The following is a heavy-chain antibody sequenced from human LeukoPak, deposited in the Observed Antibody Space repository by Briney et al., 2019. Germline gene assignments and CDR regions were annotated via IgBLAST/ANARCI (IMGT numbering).Heavy chain of an antibody. V-gene: IGHV3-23*01. CDR3: AKSSSGTTLSNFDY. CDR2: ISGSGGST. Sequence: GGSLRLSCAASGFTFSSYAMSWVRQAPGKGLEWVSAISGSGGSTYYADSVKGRFTISRDNSENTLYLQMNSLRAEDTAVYYCAKSSSGTTLSNFDYWGQGTLVTVSS. CDR1: GFTFSSYA. J-gene: IGHJ4*02.